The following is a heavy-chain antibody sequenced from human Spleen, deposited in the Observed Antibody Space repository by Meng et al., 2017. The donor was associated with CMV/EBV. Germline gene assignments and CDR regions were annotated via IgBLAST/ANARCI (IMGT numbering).Heavy chain of an antibody. D-gene: IGHD3-10*01. CDR2: IPHRGSS. Sequence: GEVRGAGPALVQPSEALSLLCAVSGDSITNHKWWAWVRQPPGKGLEWIGEIPHRGSSAYNPSLKSRVSMSIDKSKNQFSLKLTSVTAADTAVYHCLRGSGGSVWGQGTLVTVSS. V-gene: IGHV4-4*02. CDR3: LRGSGGSV. CDR1: GDSITNHKW. J-gene: IGHJ1*01.